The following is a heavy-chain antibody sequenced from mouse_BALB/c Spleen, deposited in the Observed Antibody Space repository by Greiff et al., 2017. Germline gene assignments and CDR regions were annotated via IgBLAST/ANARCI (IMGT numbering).Heavy chain of an antibody. CDR2: IYYSGTI. Sequence: DVQLQESGPGLVKPSQTVSLTCTVTGISITTGNYRWSWIRQFPGNKLEWIGYIYYSGTITYNPSLTSRTTITRDTSKNQFFLEMNSLTAEDTATYYCARDGYYYYGYWYFDVWGAGTTVTVSS. V-gene: IGHV3-5*02. J-gene: IGHJ1*01. CDR3: ARDGYYYYGYWYFDV. D-gene: IGHD2-1*01. CDR1: GISITTGNYR.